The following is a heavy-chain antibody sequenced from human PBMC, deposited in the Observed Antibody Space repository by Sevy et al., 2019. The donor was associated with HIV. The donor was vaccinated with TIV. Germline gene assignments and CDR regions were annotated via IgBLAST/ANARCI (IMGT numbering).Heavy chain of an antibody. J-gene: IGHJ1*01. CDR1: GFTFSSYA. V-gene: IGHV3-21*06. Sequence: GGSLRLSCAASGFTFSSYAMNWVRQAPGKGLEWVSSISSRSSYTYYADSLNGRFTISRDNAKNLLYLQMNSLRAEDTAVYYCARDYGGIRHFQHWGQGTLVTVSS. CDR2: ISSRSSYT. CDR3: ARDYGGIRHFQH. D-gene: IGHD4-17*01.